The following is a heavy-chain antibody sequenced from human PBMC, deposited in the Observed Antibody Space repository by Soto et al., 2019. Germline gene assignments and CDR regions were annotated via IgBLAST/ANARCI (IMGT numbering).Heavy chain of an antibody. J-gene: IGHJ6*02. CDR2: ISYDGSNK. CDR1: GFTFSSYG. CDR3: AKERMAFYYYGMDV. Sequence: GGSLRLSCAASGFTFSSYGMHWVRQAPGKGLEWVAVISYDGSNKYYADSVKGRFTISRDNSKNTLYLQMNSLRAEDTAVYYCAKERMAFYYYGMDVWGQGTTVTVSS. D-gene: IGHD2-15*01. V-gene: IGHV3-30*18.